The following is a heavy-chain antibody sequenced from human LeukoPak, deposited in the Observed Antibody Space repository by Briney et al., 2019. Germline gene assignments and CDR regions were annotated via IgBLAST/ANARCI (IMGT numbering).Heavy chain of an antibody. CDR1: GYTFTSYD. CDR3: ARVGLAAAGTGY. CDR2: MNPNSGNT. Sequence: ASVKVSCKASGYTFTSYDINWVRQATGQGLEWMGWMNPNSGNTGYAQKFQGRVTITRNTSISTAYMELSSLRSEDTAVYYCARVGLAAAGTGYWGQGTLVTVSS. D-gene: IGHD6-13*01. V-gene: IGHV1-8*03. J-gene: IGHJ4*02.